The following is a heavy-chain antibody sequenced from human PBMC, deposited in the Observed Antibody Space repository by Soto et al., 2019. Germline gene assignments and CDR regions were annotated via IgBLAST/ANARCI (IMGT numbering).Heavy chain of an antibody. J-gene: IGHJ4*02. CDR3: ARGSHYDSSGYYYYS. Sequence: ASVKVSFKASGYTFTSYGISWVRQAPGQGLEWMGWISAYNGNTNYAQKLQGRVTMTTDTSTSTAYMELRSLRSDDTAVYYCARGSHYDSSGYYYYSWGQGTLVTVSS. CDR1: GYTFTSYG. V-gene: IGHV1-18*01. D-gene: IGHD3-22*01. CDR2: ISAYNGNT.